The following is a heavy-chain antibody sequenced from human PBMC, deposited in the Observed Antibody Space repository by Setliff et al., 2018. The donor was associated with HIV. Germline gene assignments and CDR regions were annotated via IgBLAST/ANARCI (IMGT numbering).Heavy chain of an antibody. J-gene: IGHJ3*02. CDR2: LNPSGST. D-gene: IGHD3-22*01. CDR1: GYTFTSDY. V-gene: IGHV1-46*01. CDR3: ARERGYFRITMIVVAAFDI. Sequence: ASVKVSCKASGYTFTSDYIHWVRQAPGQGLEWMGILNPSGSTVSAQKFRGRVTITADKSTSTAYMELSSLRSEDTAVYYCARERGYFRITMIVVAAFDIWGQGTMVTVSS.